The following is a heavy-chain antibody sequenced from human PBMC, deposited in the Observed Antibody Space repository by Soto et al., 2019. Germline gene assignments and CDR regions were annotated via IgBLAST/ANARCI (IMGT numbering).Heavy chain of an antibody. Sequence: ASVKVSCKASGYTFTSFYMHWVRQAPGQGLEWMGIINPSGGSTSYAQKFQGRVTMTRDTSTSTVYMELSSLRSEDTAVYYCACSRVAAKPPGYWGQGTLVTVSS. J-gene: IGHJ4*02. CDR1: GYTFTSFY. D-gene: IGHD2-15*01. CDR3: ACSRVAAKPPGY. V-gene: IGHV1-46*01. CDR2: INPSGGST.